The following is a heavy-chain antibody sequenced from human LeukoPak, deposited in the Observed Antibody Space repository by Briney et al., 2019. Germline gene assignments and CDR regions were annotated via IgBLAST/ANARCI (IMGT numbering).Heavy chain of an antibody. CDR3: ARVGGSFRLDAFDI. D-gene: IGHD1-26*01. CDR2: IYHSGST. V-gene: IGHV4-38-2*02. CDR1: GYSISSSYY. J-gene: IGHJ3*02. Sequence: SETLSLTCTVSGYSISSSYYWGWIRQPPGKGLEWIGSIYHSGSTYYNPSLKSRVTISVDTSKNQFSLKLSSVTAADTAVYYCARVGGSFRLDAFDIWGQGTMVTVSS.